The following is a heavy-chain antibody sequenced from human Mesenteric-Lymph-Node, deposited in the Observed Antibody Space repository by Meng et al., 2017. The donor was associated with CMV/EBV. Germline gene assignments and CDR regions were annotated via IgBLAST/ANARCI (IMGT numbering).Heavy chain of an antibody. CDR1: GYSISSTYY. D-gene: IGHD3-3*01. V-gene: IGHV4-38-2*02. Sequence: SETLSLTCTVSGYSISSTYYWGWIRQPPEKGLEWIGSLYHSGSTYYNPSLKSRVTISGDTSKNQFSLKLTSVTAADTAVYYCASRIITIFGVVIIRQNWFDPWGQGTLVTVSS. CDR2: LYHSGST. J-gene: IGHJ5*02. CDR3: ASRIITIFGVVIIRQNWFDP.